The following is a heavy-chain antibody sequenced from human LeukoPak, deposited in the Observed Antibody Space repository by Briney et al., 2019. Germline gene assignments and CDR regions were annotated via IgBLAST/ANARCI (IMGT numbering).Heavy chain of an antibody. Sequence: PGGSLRLSCAASGFTFSSYWMSWVRQAPGKGLEWVSSISNSSSYIYYADSVKGRFTISRDNAKNSLYLQMNSLRAEDTAVYYCARVGYVGGYFDYWGQGTLVTVSS. V-gene: IGHV3-21*01. CDR3: ARVGYVGGYFDY. J-gene: IGHJ4*02. CDR2: ISNSSSYI. CDR1: GFTFSSYW. D-gene: IGHD2-15*01.